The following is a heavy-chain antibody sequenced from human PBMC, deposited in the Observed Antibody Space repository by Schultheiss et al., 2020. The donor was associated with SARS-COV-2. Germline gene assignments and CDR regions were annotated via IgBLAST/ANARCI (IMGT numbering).Heavy chain of an antibody. V-gene: IGHV3-21*01. CDR3: AKGDYGDHDY. CDR2: ISSSSSYI. D-gene: IGHD4-17*01. J-gene: IGHJ4*02. CDR1: GFTFSSYA. Sequence: GGSLRLSCAASGFTFSSYAMSWVRQAPGKGLEWVSSISSSSSYIYYADSVKGRFTISRDNAKNSLYLQMNSLRAEDTAVYYCAKGDYGDHDYWGQGTLVTVSS.